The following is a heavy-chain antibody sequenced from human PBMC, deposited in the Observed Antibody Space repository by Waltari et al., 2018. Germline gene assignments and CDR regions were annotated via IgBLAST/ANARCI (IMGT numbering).Heavy chain of an antibody. J-gene: IGHJ4*02. CDR2: LIPLFGST. CDR1: GDTFRRYA. D-gene: IGHD3-22*01. Sequence: QVQLVQSGAEVKKPGSSVKVSCKVSGDTFRRYAISWVRQAPGQGLGWMGGLIPLFGSTNYAQKFQGRATMAADESTSTAYVELSSLKSEDTAVYFCARSHYYDRRANYPSLGAFDSWGQGTLVTVSS. V-gene: IGHV1-69*12. CDR3: ARSHYYDRRANYPSLGAFDS.